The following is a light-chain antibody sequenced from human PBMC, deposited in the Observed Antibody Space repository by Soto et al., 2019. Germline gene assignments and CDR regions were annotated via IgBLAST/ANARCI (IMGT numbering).Light chain of an antibody. Sequence: EIVLTQSPGTLSLSPGERATLSCRASQSVSRNLAWYQQKPGQAPRLLIYGASARALGIPDRFSGSGSGTEFSFTVTSLQSEDFAVYYCQQYGSSLHLWTFGQGTKVDIK. CDR2: GAS. CDR3: QQYGSSLHLWT. J-gene: IGKJ1*01. CDR1: QSVSRN. V-gene: IGKV3-15*01.